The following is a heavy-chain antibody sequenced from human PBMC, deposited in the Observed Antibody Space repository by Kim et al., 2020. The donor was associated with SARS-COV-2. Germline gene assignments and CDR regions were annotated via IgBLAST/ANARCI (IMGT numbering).Heavy chain of an antibody. CDR3: ARDGSMDAFDI. J-gene: IGHJ3*02. D-gene: IGHD2-2*01. CDR2: K. V-gene: IGHV3-30*01. Sequence: KYYADSVKGRFTISRDNSKNTLYLQMNSLRAEDTAVYYSARDGSMDAFDIWGQGTMVTVSS.